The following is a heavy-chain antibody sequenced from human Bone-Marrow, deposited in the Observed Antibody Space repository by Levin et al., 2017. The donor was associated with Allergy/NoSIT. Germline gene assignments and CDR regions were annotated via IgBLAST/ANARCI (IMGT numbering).Heavy chain of an antibody. CDR2: IFPADSDT. D-gene: IGHD3-22*01. J-gene: IGHJ5*02. CDR3: ARLDSRAYSA. CDR1: GYTFTSNW. V-gene: IGHV5-51*01. Sequence: PGESLKISCKGSGYTFTSNWIAWVRQMPGKGLEWMGTIFPADSDTTYSPAFQGQVTISVDKSSDTAFVEWGSLKPSDTGIYYCARLDSRAYSAWGQGTLVTVS.